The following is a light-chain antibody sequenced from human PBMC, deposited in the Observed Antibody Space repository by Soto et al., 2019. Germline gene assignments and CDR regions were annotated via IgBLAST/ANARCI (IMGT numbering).Light chain of an antibody. Sequence: SALTKPASVSGSPGQSFTISCTGTSSDVGAYHSVSWYQQHPGKAPKLIIFDVSNRPSGVSDRFSGSKSGNTASLTISGLQAEDEADYYCTSFTDTGTVIFGGGTKLTVL. V-gene: IGLV2-14*03. CDR2: DVS. CDR3: TSFTDTGTVI. J-gene: IGLJ2*01. CDR1: SSDVGAYHS.